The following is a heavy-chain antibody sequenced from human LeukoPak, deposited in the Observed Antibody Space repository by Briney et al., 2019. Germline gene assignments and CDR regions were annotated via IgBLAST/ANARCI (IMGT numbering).Heavy chain of an antibody. V-gene: IGHV4-31*03. J-gene: IGHJ5*02. CDR1: GGSISSGGYY. D-gene: IGHD2-2*01. CDR3: ARGPYCSSTSCFNWFDP. Sequence: SETLSLTCTVSGGSISSGGYYWSWIRQHPGKGLEWIGYIYYSGSTNYNPSLKSRVTISVDTSKNQFSLKLSSVTAADTAVYYCARGPYCSSTSCFNWFDPWGQGTLVTVSS. CDR2: IYYSGST.